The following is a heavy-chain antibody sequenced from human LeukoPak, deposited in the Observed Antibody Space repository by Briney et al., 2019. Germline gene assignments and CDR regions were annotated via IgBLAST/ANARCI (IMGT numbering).Heavy chain of an antibody. CDR1: GYSISSGYY. J-gene: IGHJ3*02. V-gene: IGHV4-38-2*01. CDR2: IYHSGST. CDR3: ARFDYGDALDI. D-gene: IGHD4-17*01. Sequence: SETLSLTCAVSGYSISSGYYWGWIRQPPGKGLEWIGSIYHSGSTYYNPSLKSRVTISVDTSKNQFSLKLSSVTAADTAVYYCARFDYGDALDIWGQGTMVTVSS.